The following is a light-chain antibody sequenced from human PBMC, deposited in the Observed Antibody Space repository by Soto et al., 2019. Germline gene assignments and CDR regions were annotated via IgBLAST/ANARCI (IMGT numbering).Light chain of an antibody. V-gene: IGLV7-43*01. CDR2: GTN. CDR1: TGAVTSGYY. CDR3: LLYYGGAWV. Sequence: QAVVTQEPSLTVSPGGTVTLTCASSTGAVTSGYYPNWFQQTPGQAPRALIYGTNNKHSWTPARFSGSLLGGKAALTLSGVQPEDEAEYYCLLYYGGAWVFGGGTKLTVL. J-gene: IGLJ3*02.